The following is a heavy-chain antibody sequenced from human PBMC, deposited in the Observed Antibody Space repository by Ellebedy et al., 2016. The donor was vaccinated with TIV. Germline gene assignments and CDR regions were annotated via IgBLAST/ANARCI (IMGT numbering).Heavy chain of an antibody. CDR2: IYYSGST. J-gene: IGHJ6*02. D-gene: IGHD2-8*01. CDR1: GGSISSNDYS. Sequence: MPSETLSLTFTVPGGSISSNDYSWTWIRQRPGQGLEWVGYIYYSGSTYYNPSLKSRVTMSVDTSTNQFSLKLSYVTLADTAVYYCAREVSKVGYYYYGIDVWGQGTTVTVSS. V-gene: IGHV4-31*03. CDR3: AREVSKVGYYYYGIDV.